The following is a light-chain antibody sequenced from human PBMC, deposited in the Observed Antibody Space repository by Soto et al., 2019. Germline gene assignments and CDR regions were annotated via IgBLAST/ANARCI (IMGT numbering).Light chain of an antibody. J-gene: IGKJ1*01. Sequence: DIQMTQSPSTLSASVGDRVTITCRASQSINTWLSWFQQKPGKAPKFLIYKASSLASGVASRFSGSGSGPEFTLTISSLQPDDFATYFCQQYNSYPWTFGQGTKVDIK. CDR3: QQYNSYPWT. V-gene: IGKV1-5*03. CDR2: KAS. CDR1: QSINTW.